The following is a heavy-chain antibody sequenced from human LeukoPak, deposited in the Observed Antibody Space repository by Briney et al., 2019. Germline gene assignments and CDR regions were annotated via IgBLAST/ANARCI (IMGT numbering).Heavy chain of an antibody. D-gene: IGHD3-3*01. CDR3: ARLNDFWSGYHPHWYFDL. Sequence: GASVKVSCKASGYTFTSYGISWVRQAPGQGLEWMGWISAYNGNTNYAQKLQGRVTMTTDTSTSTAYMGLRSLRSDDTAVYYCARLNDFWSGYHPHWYFDLWGRGTLVTVSS. J-gene: IGHJ2*01. V-gene: IGHV1-18*01. CDR1: GYTFTSYG. CDR2: ISAYNGNT.